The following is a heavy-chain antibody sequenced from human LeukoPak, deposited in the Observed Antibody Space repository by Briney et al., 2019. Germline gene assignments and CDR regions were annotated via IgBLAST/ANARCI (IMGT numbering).Heavy chain of an antibody. J-gene: IGHJ6*02. V-gene: IGHV3-9*01. CDR2: ISWNSGSI. CDR1: GFTFDDYA. D-gene: IGHD4-17*01. Sequence: GRSLRLSCAASGFTFDDYAMDWGRQAPGKGLEWVSGISWNSGSIGYADSVKGRFTISRDNAKNSLYLQMNSLRAEDTALYYCAKGYGDYYYYGMDVWGQGTTVTVSS. CDR3: AKGYGDYYYYGMDV.